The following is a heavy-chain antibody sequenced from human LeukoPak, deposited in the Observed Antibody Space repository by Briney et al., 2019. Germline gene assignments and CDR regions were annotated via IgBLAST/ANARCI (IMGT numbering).Heavy chain of an antibody. Sequence: RASVKVSCKASGYTFTGYYIHWVRQAPGQGLEWMGWIYPYSGDTNYAQNFQGRVTMTRDTSISTAYMELSGLKSDDTAVYYCARDRNSGSSLDIWGQGTMLTVSS. CDR2: IYPYSGDT. CDR1: GYTFTGYY. D-gene: IGHD6-6*01. J-gene: IGHJ3*02. CDR3: ARDRNSGSSLDI. V-gene: IGHV1-2*02.